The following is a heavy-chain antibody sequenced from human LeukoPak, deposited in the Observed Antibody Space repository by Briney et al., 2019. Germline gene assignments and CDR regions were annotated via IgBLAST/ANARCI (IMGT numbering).Heavy chain of an antibody. CDR3: ARGSIAAAGIGYFDY. D-gene: IGHD6-13*01. CDR2: IYYSGST. J-gene: IGHJ4*02. V-gene: IGHV4-30-4*08. Sequence: TSQTLSLTCTVPGGSISSGDYYWSWIRQPPGKGLEWIGYIYYSGSTYYNPSLKSRVTISVDTSKNQFSLKLSSVTAADTAVYYCARGSIAAAGIGYFDYWGQGTLVTVSS. CDR1: GGSISSGDYY.